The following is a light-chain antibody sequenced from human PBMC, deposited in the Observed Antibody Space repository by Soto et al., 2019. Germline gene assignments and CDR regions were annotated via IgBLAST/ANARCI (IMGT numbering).Light chain of an antibody. V-gene: IGKV1-8*01. CDR1: QGVSSY. J-gene: IGKJ1*01. CDR3: QQYDSYPQT. CDR2: AAS. Sequence: AIRMTQSPSSFSASTGDRVTITWRASQGVSSYLAWYQQKPGKAPKLLIYAASTLQNGVPSRFRGSGSGTDFTLTISCLQSEDFANYYCQQYDSYPQTFGEGTKVEI.